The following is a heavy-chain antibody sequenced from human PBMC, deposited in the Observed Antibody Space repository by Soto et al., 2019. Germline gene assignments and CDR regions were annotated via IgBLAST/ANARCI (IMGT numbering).Heavy chain of an antibody. CDR1: GFTFDDYA. CDR2: ISWNSGSI. CDR3: AKERASSWDAFDI. D-gene: IGHD6-13*01. J-gene: IGHJ3*02. V-gene: IGHV3-9*01. Sequence: GGSLRLSCAASGFTFDDYAMHWVRQAPGKGLEWVSGISWNSGSIGYADSVKGRFTISRDNAKNSLYLQMNSLRAEDTALYYCAKERASSWDAFDIWGQGTMVTVSS.